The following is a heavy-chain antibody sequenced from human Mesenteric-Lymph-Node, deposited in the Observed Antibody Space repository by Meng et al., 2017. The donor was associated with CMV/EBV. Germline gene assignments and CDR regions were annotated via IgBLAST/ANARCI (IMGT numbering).Heavy chain of an antibody. CDR2: IYDSVST. CDR1: VGSISSYY. J-gene: IGHJ5*02. D-gene: IGHD3-3*01. V-gene: IGHV4-59*01. Sequence: SQTLSLTCTVSVGSISSYYWSWIRQPPGKGLEWIGYIYDSVSTNYNPSPKSGVTIPIDTSKDQSSLNLGSVTAADTAVHYCAGRGTFLGAVVAFDPWGQGTRVTVSS. CDR3: AGRGTFLGAVVAFDP.